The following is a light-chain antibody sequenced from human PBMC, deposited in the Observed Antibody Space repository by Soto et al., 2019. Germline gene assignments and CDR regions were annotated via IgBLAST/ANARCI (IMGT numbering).Light chain of an antibody. CDR1: SSDVGGYNY. CDR3: TSYTSSDSYV. CDR2: DVT. Sequence: QSALTQLASVSGSPGQSITISCTGTSSDVGGYNYVSWYQQHPGKAPKLLIYDVTNRPSGVSNRFSASKSGNTASLTISRLQADDEADYYCTSYTSSDSYVFGTGTKLTVL. V-gene: IGLV2-14*01. J-gene: IGLJ1*01.